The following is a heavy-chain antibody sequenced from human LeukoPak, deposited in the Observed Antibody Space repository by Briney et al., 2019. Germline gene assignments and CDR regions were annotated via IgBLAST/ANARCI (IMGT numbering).Heavy chain of an antibody. D-gene: IGHD1-26*01. CDR2: IKYDGSER. CDR1: GFTFRDSW. Sequence: GGSLRLSCAASGFTFRDSWMTWVRQAPGKGLEWVANIKYDGSERNYVDSVKGRFAISKDNVKDSLYLQMNSLSADDTAVYYCASRLNGGAYRWGAFDIWGQGTMVAVSS. V-gene: IGHV3-7*03. CDR3: ASRLNGGAYRWGAFDI. J-gene: IGHJ3*02.